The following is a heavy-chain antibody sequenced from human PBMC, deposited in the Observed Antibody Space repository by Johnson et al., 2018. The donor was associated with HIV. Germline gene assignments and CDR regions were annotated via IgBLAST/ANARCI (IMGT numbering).Heavy chain of an antibody. CDR2: IKGKSEGGTI. J-gene: IGHJ3*02. V-gene: IGHV3-15*01. Sequence: EQLVESGGGLVKPGGSLRLSCAASGFTFSNAWMTWVRQAPGKGLEWIGRIKGKSEGGTIDYDAPVKGRFTISRDDSKSTLYLQMNSLRVEDTAVYYCARDRRISRDAFDIWGQGTMVTVSS. CDR1: GFTFSNAW. CDR3: ARDRRISRDAFDI. D-gene: IGHD2-15*01.